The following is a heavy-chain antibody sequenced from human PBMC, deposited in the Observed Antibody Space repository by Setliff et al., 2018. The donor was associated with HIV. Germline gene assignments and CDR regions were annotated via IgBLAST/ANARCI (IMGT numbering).Heavy chain of an antibody. CDR1: GGSISSSSSY. D-gene: IGHD3-10*01. J-gene: IGHJ5*02. V-gene: IGHV4-39*01. CDR3: ARLGPKLLWFGQNWFDP. CDR2: IYYSGST. Sequence: PSETLSLTCTVSGGSISSSSSYWGWIRQPPGKGLEWIGNIYYSGSTYSSPSLKSRLTISVDTSKNQFSLKLNSVTAADTAVYYCARLGPKLLWFGQNWFDPWGQGTLVTVSS.